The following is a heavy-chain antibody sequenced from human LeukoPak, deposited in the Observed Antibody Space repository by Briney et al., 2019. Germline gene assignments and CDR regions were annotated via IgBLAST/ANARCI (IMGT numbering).Heavy chain of an antibody. CDR2: ISSSGSTI. V-gene: IGHV3-48*03. CDR3: ARVLAGYDYYFDY. Sequence: GGSLRLSCAASGFTFSSYEMNWVRQAPGKGLEWVSYISSSGSTIYYADSVKGRFTISRDNVKNSLYLQMNSLRAEDTAVYYCARVLAGYDYYFDYWGQGTLVTVSS. J-gene: IGHJ4*02. CDR1: GFTFSSYE. D-gene: IGHD3-16*01.